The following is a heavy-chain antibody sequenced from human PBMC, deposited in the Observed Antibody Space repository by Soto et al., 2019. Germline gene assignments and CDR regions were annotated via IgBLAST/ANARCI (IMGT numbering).Heavy chain of an antibody. J-gene: IGHJ4*02. D-gene: IGHD6-19*01. CDR3: ARDPTKIRREWLVLKKVAFSDY. V-gene: IGHV3-21*01. CDR2: ISSSSSYI. CDR1: GFTFSSYS. Sequence: GGSLRLSCAASGFTFSSYSMNWVRQAPGKGLEWVSSISSSSSYIYYADSVKGRFTISRDNAKNSLYLQMNSLRAEDTAVYYCARDPTKIRREWLVLKKVAFSDYWGQGTLVTVSS.